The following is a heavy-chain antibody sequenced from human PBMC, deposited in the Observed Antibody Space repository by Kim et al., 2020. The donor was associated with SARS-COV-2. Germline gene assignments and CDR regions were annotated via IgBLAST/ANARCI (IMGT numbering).Heavy chain of an antibody. CDR3: ARVGNRVNWYFDL. V-gene: IGHV1-2*02. CDR2: INPNSGGT. Sequence: ASVKVSCKASGYTFTGYYMHWVRQAPGQGLEWMGWINPNSGGTNYAQKFQGRVTMTRDTSISTAYMELSRLRSDDTAVYYCARVGNRVNWYFDLWGRGTLVTVSS. D-gene: IGHD1-26*01. CDR1: GYTFTGYY. J-gene: IGHJ2*01.